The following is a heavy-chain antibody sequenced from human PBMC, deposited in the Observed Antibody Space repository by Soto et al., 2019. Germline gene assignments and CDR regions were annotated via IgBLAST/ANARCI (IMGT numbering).Heavy chain of an antibody. D-gene: IGHD3-10*01. CDR1: GGSISSGGYY. Sequence: QVQLQESGPGLVKPSQTLSLTCTVSGGSISSGGYYWSWIRQHPGTGLEWIGYIYYSGSTYYNPSLKSRVTISVDTSKNQFSLKLSSVTAADTAVYYCARDFFRGSVVWYFDLWGRGTLVTVSS. J-gene: IGHJ2*01. V-gene: IGHV4-31*03. CDR3: ARDFFRGSVVWYFDL. CDR2: IYYSGST.